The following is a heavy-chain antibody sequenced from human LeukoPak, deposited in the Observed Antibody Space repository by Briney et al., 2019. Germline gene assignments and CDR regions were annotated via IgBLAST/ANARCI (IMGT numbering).Heavy chain of an antibody. CDR2: FDPEVVET. D-gene: IGHD3-9*01. V-gene: IGHV1-24*01. J-gene: IGHJ5*02. CDR3: GIGRKFDWLLCHH. Sequence: ASVKVSCNISGYTLTDVSMHWGRQAPGKGLEWMGGFDPEVVETVYAQKFQCRVTMTEDPSADTAYMALRRLSSKDTAVYPCGIGRKFDWLLCHHWGPGTPVTASS. CDR1: GYTLTDVS.